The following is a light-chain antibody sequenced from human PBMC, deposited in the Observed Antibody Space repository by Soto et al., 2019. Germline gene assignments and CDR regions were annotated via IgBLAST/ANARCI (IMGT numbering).Light chain of an antibody. CDR3: QQYNKWPPT. CDR2: GAS. J-gene: IGKJ5*01. V-gene: IGKV3-15*01. CDR1: QYISTY. Sequence: EVLLTQSPATLSLSPGERATLSCRASQYISTYLAWYQQKPGQAPRLLIYGASTRATGIAARFSGSGSGTKFTLTISSLQPEDFAVYYCQQYNKWPPTFGQGTRLEIK.